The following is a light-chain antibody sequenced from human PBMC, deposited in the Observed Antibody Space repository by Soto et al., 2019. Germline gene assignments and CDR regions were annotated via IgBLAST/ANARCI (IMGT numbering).Light chain of an antibody. CDR3: QQYDNLPLT. Sequence: DLQMTQSPSSLSASVGDRITITCQASQDITNYLNWYQQKAGKAPKLLIYDAFNLERGVPSRFSGSRSGTKYTLTISSLQPEDFATYYCQQYDNLPLTFGGGTEVEIK. V-gene: IGKV1-33*01. J-gene: IGKJ4*01. CDR2: DAF. CDR1: QDITNY.